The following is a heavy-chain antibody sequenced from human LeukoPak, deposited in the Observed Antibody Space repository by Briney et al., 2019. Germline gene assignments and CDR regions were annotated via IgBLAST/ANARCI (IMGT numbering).Heavy chain of an antibody. CDR3: ARGGYEYDYVWGSYRYTGEYFQH. D-gene: IGHD3-16*02. CDR1: GFTFSSYS. J-gene: IGHJ1*01. Sequence: TGGSLRLSCAASGFTFSSYSMNWVRQAPGKGLEWVSSISSSSSYIYYVDSVKGRFTISRDNAKNSLYLQMNSLRAEDTAVYYRARGGYEYDYVWGSYRYTGEYFQHWGQGTLVTVSS. CDR2: ISSSSSYI. V-gene: IGHV3-21*01.